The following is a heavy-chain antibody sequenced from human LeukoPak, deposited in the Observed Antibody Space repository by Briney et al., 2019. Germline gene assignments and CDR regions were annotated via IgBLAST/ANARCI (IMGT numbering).Heavy chain of an antibody. CDR1: GGSISSGGYY. CDR3: ARDRRGGDYAWYFDL. CDR2: IYYSGST. D-gene: IGHD4-17*01. J-gene: IGHJ2*01. V-gene: IGHV4-30-4*01. Sequence: SQTLSLTCTVSGGSISSGGYYWIRIRQPPGKGLEWIGYIYYSGSTYYNPSLKSRVTISVDTSKNQFSLKLSSVTAADTAVYYCARDRRGGDYAWYFDLWGRGTLVTVSS.